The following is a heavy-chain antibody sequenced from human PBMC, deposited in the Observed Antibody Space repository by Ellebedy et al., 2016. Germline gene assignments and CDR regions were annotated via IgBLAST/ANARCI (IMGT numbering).Heavy chain of an antibody. J-gene: IGHJ2*01. Sequence: GESLKISCAASGFTFRNYAMSWVRQAPGKGLEWVSAISGRGGSTYYADSVKGRFTTSRDNSKNTLYLQMNSLRAEDTAVYYCAKDWVYYDSSSWYFDLWGRGTLVTVSS. D-gene: IGHD3-22*01. CDR2: ISGRGGST. CDR1: GFTFRNYA. V-gene: IGHV3-23*01. CDR3: AKDWVYYDSSSWYFDL.